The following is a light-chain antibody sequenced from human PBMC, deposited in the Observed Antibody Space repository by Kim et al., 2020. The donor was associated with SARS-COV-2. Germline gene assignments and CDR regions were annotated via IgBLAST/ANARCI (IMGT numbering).Light chain of an antibody. CDR3: QQYERYPRT. V-gene: IGKV1-5*03. CDR2: KAS. Sequence: ASVGDRVTITCRASQNIGPWLAWYQQKPGKGPKLLIYKASILENGVPSRFSGSGSGTELTLAISSLQPDDFATYYCQQYERYPRTFGQGTKVDI. J-gene: IGKJ1*01. CDR1: QNIGPW.